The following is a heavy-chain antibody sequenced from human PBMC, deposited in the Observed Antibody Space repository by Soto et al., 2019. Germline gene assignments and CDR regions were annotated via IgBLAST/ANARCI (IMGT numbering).Heavy chain of an antibody. Sequence: SGPKLVHTTQTLTLTCNFSGLPLNTNGVGVGWIRQPPGKALEWLALIYWDDDKRYSPSLKSRLTITKDTSKNQVVLTMTNMDPVDTATYFCTHSIDTTMALDFWGRGTLVTVSS. J-gene: IGHJ4*02. CDR2: IYWDDDK. CDR3: THSIDTTMALDF. CDR1: GLPLNTNGVG. V-gene: IGHV2-5*02. D-gene: IGHD5-18*01.